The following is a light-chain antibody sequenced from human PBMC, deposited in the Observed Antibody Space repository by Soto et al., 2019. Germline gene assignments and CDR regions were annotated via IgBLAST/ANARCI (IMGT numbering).Light chain of an antibody. CDR1: SSDVGGYIL. CDR3: CSYVGSDTYVI. Sequence: QSLLTQPASVSGSPGQSITISCTGTSSDVGGYILVSWYQLHPDKAPKLMIYEGRKRPSGVSNRFSGSKSGNTASLTISGLQPEDEAHYYCCSYVGSDTYVIFGGGTKLTVL. V-gene: IGLV2-23*01. J-gene: IGLJ2*01. CDR2: EGR.